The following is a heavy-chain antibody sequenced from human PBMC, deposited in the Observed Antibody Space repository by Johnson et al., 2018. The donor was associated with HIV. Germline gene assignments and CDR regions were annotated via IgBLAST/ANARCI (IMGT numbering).Heavy chain of an antibody. CDR2: ISYDGSTK. V-gene: IGHV3-30*18. CDR3: AKAATTVVTLEGDAFDI. D-gene: IGHD4-23*01. Sequence: QVQLVESGGGWVQPGRSLRLSCAASGFTFSDYYMTWVRQAPGKGLEWVAVISYDGSTKYYADSVKGRFTISRDNAKNSLYLQMNSLRAEDTALYYCAKAATTVVTLEGDAFDIWGQGTLITVSS. CDR1: GFTFSDYY. J-gene: IGHJ3*02.